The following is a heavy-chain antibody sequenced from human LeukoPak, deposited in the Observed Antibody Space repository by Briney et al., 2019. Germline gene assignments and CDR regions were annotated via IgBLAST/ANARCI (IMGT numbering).Heavy chain of an antibody. V-gene: IGHV4-34*01. CDR1: GGSFSDYS. D-gene: IGHD3-22*01. J-gene: IGHJ4*02. CDR2: INHSGSA. Sequence: SETLSLTCAVSGGSFSDYSWSWIRQPPGKGLKWIGEINHSGSANYNPSLKSRVTISVDTSKNQFSLKLNSMTAAGTAVYYCARVGYYRLDYWGQGILVTVSS. CDR3: ARVGYYRLDY.